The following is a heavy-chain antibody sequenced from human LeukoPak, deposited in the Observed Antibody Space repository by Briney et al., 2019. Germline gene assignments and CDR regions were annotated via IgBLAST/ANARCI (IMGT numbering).Heavy chain of an antibody. CDR3: TRHVGGGDSSGSYFDN. V-gene: IGHV3-73*01. Sequence: GGSLRLSCAASGFTFSGSAMHWVRQASGKGLEWVGRISSTVNSYATAYAASVKGRFTISRDDSKNTAYLQMNSLKTEDTAVYYCTRHVGGGDSSGSYFDNWGQGTLVTVSS. CDR2: ISSTVNSYAT. D-gene: IGHD3-22*01. CDR1: GFTFSGSA. J-gene: IGHJ4*02.